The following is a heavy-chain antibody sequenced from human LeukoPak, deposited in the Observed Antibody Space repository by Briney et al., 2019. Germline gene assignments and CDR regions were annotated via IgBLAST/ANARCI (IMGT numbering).Heavy chain of an antibody. Sequence: GSLILSSSASSGTFISCTRQGFRQAPGKGLVWVSRMSSDGSSKTYADSVKGRFSISRDNAKNTLYLEMNSLRDEDTAVYYCAREVIRGDKRYYYYYYGLDVWGQGTTITVSS. J-gene: IGHJ6*02. CDR2: MSSDGSSK. CDR3: AREVIRGDKRYYYYYYGLDV. D-gene: IGHD3-10*01. CDR1: SGTFISCT. V-gene: IGHV3-74*01.